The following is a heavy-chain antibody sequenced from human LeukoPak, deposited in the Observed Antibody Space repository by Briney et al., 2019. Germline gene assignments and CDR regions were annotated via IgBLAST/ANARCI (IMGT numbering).Heavy chain of an antibody. CDR1: GFTFTSYG. CDR2: SWFAGDTK. J-gene: IGHJ4*02. D-gene: IGHD5-12*01. V-gene: IGHV3-30*02. CDR3: AKDTDDYLLD. Sequence: GGSLRLSCVASGFTFTSYGIHWVRQAPGKGLEWVAVSWFAGDTKYYADSVKGRFTISRDNSKNTVYLQLNILRADDTAIYYCAKDTDDYLLDWGQGTLVTVPS.